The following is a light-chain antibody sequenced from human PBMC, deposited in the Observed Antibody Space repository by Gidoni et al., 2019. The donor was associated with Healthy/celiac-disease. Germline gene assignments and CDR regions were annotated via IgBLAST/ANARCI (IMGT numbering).Light chain of an antibody. V-gene: IGLV3-1*01. CDR2: QDS. Sequence: SYELTQPPSVSVSPGQTASITCSGDKLGDKYACWDQQTPGQSPVLVIYQDSKRPSGIPERFSGSNSGNTATLTISGTQAMDEADYYCQAWASSTVVFGGGTKLPV. CDR1: KLGDKY. CDR3: QAWASSTVV. J-gene: IGLJ2*01.